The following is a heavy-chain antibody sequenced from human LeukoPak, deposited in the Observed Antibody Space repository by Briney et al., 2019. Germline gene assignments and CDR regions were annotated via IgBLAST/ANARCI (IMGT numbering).Heavy chain of an antibody. CDR2: ISAYNGNT. V-gene: IGHV1-18*01. J-gene: IGHJ6*02. Sequence: ASMKVSCKASGYTFTSYGISWVRQAPGQGLEWMGWISAYNGNTNYAQKLQGRVTMTTDTSTSTAYMELRSLRSDDTAVYYCARDRQQLVRNYYYGMDVWGQGTTVTVSS. CDR3: ARDRQQLVRNYYYGMDV. CDR1: GYTFTSYG. D-gene: IGHD6-13*01.